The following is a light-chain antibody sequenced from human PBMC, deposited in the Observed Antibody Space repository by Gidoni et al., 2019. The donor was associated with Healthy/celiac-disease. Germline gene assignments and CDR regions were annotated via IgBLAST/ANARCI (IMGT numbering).Light chain of an antibody. CDR1: QSVSSY. CDR2: DTS. V-gene: IGKV3-11*01. CDR3: QQRSDWPLT. Sequence: EIVLTQSPATLSLSPGERATLSCRASQSVSSYLAWYQQKPGQAPRLLMYDTSNRATGIQARFSGSGSGTDFTLTISSLEPEDFAVYYCQQRSDWPLTFXGXTKVEIK. J-gene: IGKJ4*01.